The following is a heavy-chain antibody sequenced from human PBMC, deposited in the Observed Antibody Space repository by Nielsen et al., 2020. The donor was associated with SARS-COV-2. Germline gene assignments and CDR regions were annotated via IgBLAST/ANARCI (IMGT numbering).Heavy chain of an antibody. Sequence: GSLRLSCAVYGGSFSGYYWSWIRQPPGKGLEWIGEINHSGSTNYNPSPKSRVTISVDTSKNQFSLKLSSVTAADTAVYYCARGRDGGIYAYLHHMDVWGEGTAVTVSS. CDR2: INHSGST. D-gene: IGHD5-24*01. V-gene: IGHV4-34*01. J-gene: IGHJ6*03. CDR1: GGSFSGYY. CDR3: ARGRDGGIYAYLHHMDV.